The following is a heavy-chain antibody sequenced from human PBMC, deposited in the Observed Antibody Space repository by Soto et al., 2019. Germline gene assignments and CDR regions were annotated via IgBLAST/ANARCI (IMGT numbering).Heavy chain of an antibody. J-gene: IGHJ4*02. CDR3: AREIVVARGACYFDY. V-gene: IGHV3-7*04. Sequence: PGGSLRLSCVGSGFTFSSNWMTWVRQAPGKGLEWVGNIRQDGSEKNYVDSVKGRFTISRDNAKNSLYLQMNSLRAEDTAVYYCAREIVVARGACYFDYWGPGTLVTVSS. CDR2: IRQDGSEK. D-gene: IGHD2-2*01. CDR1: GFTFSSNW.